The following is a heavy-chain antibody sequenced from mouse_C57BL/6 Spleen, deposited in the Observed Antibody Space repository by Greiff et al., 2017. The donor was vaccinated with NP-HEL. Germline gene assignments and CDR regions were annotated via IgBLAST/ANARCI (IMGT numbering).Heavy chain of an antibody. J-gene: IGHJ1*03. CDR1: GFTFSDFY. V-gene: IGHV7-1*01. D-gene: IGHD1-1*01. Sequence: EVQRVESGGGLVQSGRSLRLSCATSGFTFSDFYMEWVRQAPGKGLEWIAASRNKANDYTTEYSASVKGRFIVSRDTSQSILYLQMNALRAEDTAIYYCARDARNYYGSSHWYFDVWGTGTTVTVSS. CDR3: ARDARNYYGSSHWYFDV. CDR2: SRNKANDYTT.